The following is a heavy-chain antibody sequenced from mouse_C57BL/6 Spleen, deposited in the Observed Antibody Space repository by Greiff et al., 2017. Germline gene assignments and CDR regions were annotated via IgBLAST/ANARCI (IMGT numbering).Heavy chain of an antibody. V-gene: IGHV1-81*01. J-gene: IGHJ2*01. D-gene: IGHD1-1*01. CDR1: GYTFTRYG. Sequence: QVQLQQSGAELARPGASVKLSCKASGYTFTRYGISWVKQRTGQGLEWIGEIYPRSGHTYYNEKFTGKATLTADKSSSTAYMALRSLTSEDSAVXFCAREGYYFCGSSLFDYWGQGTTLTVSS. CDR3: AREGYYFCGSSLFDY. CDR2: IYPRSGHT.